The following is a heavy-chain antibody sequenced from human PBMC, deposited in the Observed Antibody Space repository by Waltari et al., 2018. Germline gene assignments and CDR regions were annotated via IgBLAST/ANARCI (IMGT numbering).Heavy chain of an antibody. V-gene: IGHV4-4*02. D-gene: IGHD3-9*01. CDR3: ARELEVRYFDWLSHSYYYYGMDV. Sequence: QVQLQESGPGLVKPSETLSLTCAVSGYSISSSNWWSWVRQPPGKGLEWIGEIYHSGSTNYNPSLKSRVTISVDKSKNQFSLKLSSVTAADTAVYYCARELEVRYFDWLSHSYYYYGMDVWGQGTTVTVSS. CDR2: IYHSGST. J-gene: IGHJ6*02. CDR1: GYSISSSNW.